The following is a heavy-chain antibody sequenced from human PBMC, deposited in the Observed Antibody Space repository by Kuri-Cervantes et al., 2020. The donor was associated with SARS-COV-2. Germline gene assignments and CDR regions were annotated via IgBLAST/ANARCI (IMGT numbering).Heavy chain of an antibody. V-gene: IGHV3-30-3*01. CDR3: AKALRAAIPH. D-gene: IGHD2-2*02. CDR2: ISYDGSNK. Sequence: GGSLRLSCAASGFTFSSYAMHWVRQAPGKGLEWVAVISYDGSNKYYADSVKGRFTISRDNSKNTLYLQMNSLRAEDTAVYYCAKALRAAIPHWGQGTLVTVSS. J-gene: IGHJ4*02. CDR1: GFTFSSYA.